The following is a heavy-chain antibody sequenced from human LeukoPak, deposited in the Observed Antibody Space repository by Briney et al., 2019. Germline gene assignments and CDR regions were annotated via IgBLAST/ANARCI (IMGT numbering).Heavy chain of an antibody. Sequence: PGGSLRLSCAASGFTFSSCEMNWVRQAPGKGLEWVSYISSSGSTIYYADSVRGRFTISRDNAKNSLYLQMNSLRAEDTAVYYCARGGSSTSCFDYWGQGTLVTVSS. CDR2: ISSSGSTI. CDR3: ARGGSSTSCFDY. CDR1: GFTFSSCE. V-gene: IGHV3-48*03. J-gene: IGHJ4*02. D-gene: IGHD2-2*01.